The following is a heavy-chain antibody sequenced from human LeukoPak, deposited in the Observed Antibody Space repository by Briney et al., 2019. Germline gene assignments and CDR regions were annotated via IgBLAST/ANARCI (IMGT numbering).Heavy chain of an antibody. CDR2: LNPKRGGT. J-gene: IGHJ4*02. Sequence: GASVTVSCKASGYTFTGYYMHWVRQAPGQGLEWMGWLNPKRGGTNYAQKFQGRVTMTRDTSITTAYMELSRLTSDDPAVYYCARDNGMGYYGGSGYFDYWGQGTLVTVSS. V-gene: IGHV1-2*02. CDR3: ARDNGMGYYGGSGYFDY. CDR1: GYTFTGYY. D-gene: IGHD1-26*01.